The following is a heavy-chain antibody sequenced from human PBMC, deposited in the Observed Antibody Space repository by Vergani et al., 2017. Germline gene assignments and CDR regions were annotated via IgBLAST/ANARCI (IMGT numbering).Heavy chain of an antibody. V-gene: IGHV4-30-4*08. CDR2: IYYSGST. J-gene: IGHJ4*01. CDR3: ARDHWGIAAAGSRSY. D-gene: IGHD6-13*01. Sequence: QVQLQESGPGLVKPSQTLSLTCTVSGGSISSGDYYWSWIRQPPGKGLEWIGYIYYSGSTYYNPSLKSRVTISVDTSKNQFSLKLSSVTAADTAVYYCARDHWGIAAAGSRSYWGHGTLVIVSS. CDR1: GGSISSGDYY.